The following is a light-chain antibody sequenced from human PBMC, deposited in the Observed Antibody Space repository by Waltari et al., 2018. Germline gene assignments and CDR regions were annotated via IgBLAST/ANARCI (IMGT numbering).Light chain of an antibody. CDR2: QAY. J-gene: IGKJ4*01. V-gene: IGKV1-5*03. Sequence: DIQMTQSPSTLYASVGDTVPVTCRASQDINTWLAWYQQKPEKAPKLIIYQAYNLETGVPPRFSGYASGTEFTLTISSLQPDDFATYYCQQYNSYPLTFGGGTKVEIK. CDR1: QDINTW. CDR3: QQYNSYPLT.